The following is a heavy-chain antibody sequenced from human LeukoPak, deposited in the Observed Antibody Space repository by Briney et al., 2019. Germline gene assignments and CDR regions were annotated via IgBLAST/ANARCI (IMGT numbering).Heavy chain of an antibody. V-gene: IGHV4-34*01. Sequence: PSETLSLTCAVYGGSFSGYYWSWIRQPPGKGLEWIGEINHSGSTNYNPSLKSRVTIPVDTSKNQFSLKLSSVTAADTAVYYCARGGLVRGSYDYWGQGTLVTVSS. CDR1: GGSFSGYY. CDR3: ARGGLVRGSYDY. CDR2: INHSGST. D-gene: IGHD3-10*01. J-gene: IGHJ4*02.